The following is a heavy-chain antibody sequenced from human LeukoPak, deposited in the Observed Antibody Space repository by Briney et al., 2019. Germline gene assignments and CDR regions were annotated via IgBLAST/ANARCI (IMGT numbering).Heavy chain of an antibody. V-gene: IGHV4-39*07. D-gene: IGHD2-2*01. J-gene: IGHJ4*02. CDR3: ARDESLSRYFDY. Sequence: PSETLSLTCTVSGGSISSSSYYWGWIRQPPGKGLEWIGSIYYSGSTYYNPSLKSRVTISVDKSKNQFSLKLSSVTAADTAVYYCARDESLSRYFDYWGQGTLVTVSS. CDR1: GGSISSSSYY. CDR2: IYYSGST.